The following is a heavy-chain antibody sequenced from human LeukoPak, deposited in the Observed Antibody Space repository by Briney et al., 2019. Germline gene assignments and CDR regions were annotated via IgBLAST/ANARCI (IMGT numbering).Heavy chain of an antibody. CDR3: ARVGYGTRWDTAIGY. CDR1: GFTFSTYS. CDR2: ISTSSSYI. V-gene: IGHV3-21*01. Sequence: PGGSLRLSCAASGFTFSTYSMDWVRQAPGKGLEWVTSISTSSSYIYYADSVKGRFTISRDNAKNSLYLQMNSPRAEDTAVYYCARVGYGTRWDTAIGYWGQGTLVTVSS. J-gene: IGHJ4*02. D-gene: IGHD5-18*01.